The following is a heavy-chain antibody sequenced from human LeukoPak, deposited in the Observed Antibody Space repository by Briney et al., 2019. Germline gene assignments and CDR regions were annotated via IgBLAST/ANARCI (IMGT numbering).Heavy chain of an antibody. J-gene: IGHJ4*02. D-gene: IGHD1-1*01. CDR3: ARGPVQLEPSDY. CDR2: IYHSGST. Sequence: SETLSLTCTVSGYSISSGYYWGWIRQPPGKGLEWIGSIYHSGSTYYNPSLKSRVTISVDTSKNQFSLKLSSVTAADTAVYYCARGPVQLEPSDYWGQGTLVTVSS. V-gene: IGHV4-38-2*02. CDR1: GYSISSGYY.